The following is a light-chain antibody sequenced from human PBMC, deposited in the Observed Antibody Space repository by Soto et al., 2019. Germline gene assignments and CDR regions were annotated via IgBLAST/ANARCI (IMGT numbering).Light chain of an antibody. Sequence: DIQMTESQSSLSSSVGDRVTIICRASQSISSYLNWYQQKPGKAPKLLIYAASSLQSGVPSRFSGSGSGTDFTLTISSLQPEDFATYYCQQSDSTRTFGQGTKVAIK. CDR2: AAS. J-gene: IGKJ1*01. CDR1: QSISSY. V-gene: IGKV1-39*01. CDR3: QQSDSTRT.